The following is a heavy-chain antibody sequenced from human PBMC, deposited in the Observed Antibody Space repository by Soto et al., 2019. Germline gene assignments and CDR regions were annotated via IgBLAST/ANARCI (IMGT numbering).Heavy chain of an antibody. D-gene: IGHD3-10*01. CDR3: EGRAQSRGFDP. V-gene: IGHV1-3*01. J-gene: IGHJ5*01. CDR2: INVASGNT. Sequence: ASVKVSCKSSGYTFTSYPLRWVRQAPGQRPEWMGWINVASGNTKYSQKFQGRVTITRDTSASTAYMDLTSLTSEDTAVYYCEGRAQSRGFDPWGQGTLVTVSS. CDR1: GYTFTSYP.